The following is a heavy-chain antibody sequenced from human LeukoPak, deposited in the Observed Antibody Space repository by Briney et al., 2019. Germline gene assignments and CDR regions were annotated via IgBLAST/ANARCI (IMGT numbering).Heavy chain of an antibody. D-gene: IGHD3-3*01. CDR3: ARGTDTKPFWSGYWVDV. CDR2: ISYDESNK. J-gene: IGHJ6*02. CDR1: GFTFGDYA. V-gene: IGHV3-30*04. Sequence: PGGSLRLSCTASGFTFGDYAMSWVRQAPGKGLEWVAVISYDESNKYYADSVKGRFTISRDNSENTLYLQMNSLRAEDTAVYYCARGTDTKPFWSGYWVDVWGQGTTVTVSS.